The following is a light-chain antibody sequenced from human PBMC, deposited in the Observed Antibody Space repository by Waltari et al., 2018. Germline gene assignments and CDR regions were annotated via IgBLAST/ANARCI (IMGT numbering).Light chain of an antibody. V-gene: IGKV3D-15*03. CDR2: GAS. CDR3: QQYHNWPPLT. CDR1: QSISSD. Sequence: EIVMTQSPATLSVSPGERATLSCRASQSISSDLAWYQQKPGQAPRLLIYGASIRATGIPGRFSGSGAGTEFTLIINILQSEDFAVYYCQQYHNWPPLTFGGGTKVEIK. J-gene: IGKJ4*01.